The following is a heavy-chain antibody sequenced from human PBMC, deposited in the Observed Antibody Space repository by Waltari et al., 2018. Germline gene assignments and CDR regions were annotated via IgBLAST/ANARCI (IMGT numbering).Heavy chain of an antibody. CDR1: GGSFSGYY. CDR2: VDSGGSV. CDR3: ARGNGGYSD. D-gene: IGHD1-26*01. V-gene: IGHV4-34*02. Sequence: QVQLQQWGAGLLKPSETLSLTCGVSGGSFSGYYWGWIRQPPGKGLEWIGEVDSGGSVTHHPSLKSRVTMSVDTSSNQFSLKRISVTAADTAVYYCARGNGGYSDWGPGALVAVSS. J-gene: IGHJ4*02.